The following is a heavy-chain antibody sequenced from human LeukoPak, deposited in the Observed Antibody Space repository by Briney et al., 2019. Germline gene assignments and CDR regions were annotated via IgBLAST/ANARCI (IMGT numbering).Heavy chain of an antibody. V-gene: IGHV4-59*01. D-gene: IGHD4/OR15-4a*01. Sequence: TSETLSLTRTVSGGSISHYYWSWIRQPPGKGLEWIGYIYYSGTTNYNPSLKSRVTISVDTSKNQFSLKLSSVTAADTAVYYCAREDPQTKVPEGMDVWGQGTTVTVSS. CDR3: AREDPQTKVPEGMDV. J-gene: IGHJ6*02. CDR2: IYYSGTT. CDR1: GGSISHYY.